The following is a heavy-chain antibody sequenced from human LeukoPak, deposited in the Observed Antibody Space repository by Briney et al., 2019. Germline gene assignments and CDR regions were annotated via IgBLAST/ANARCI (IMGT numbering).Heavy chain of an antibody. CDR2: IKSKNDGGAI. D-gene: IGHD3-3*01. CDR3: TREERESPREPYYDSWKSYYSDTIDKNYGLDV. J-gene: IGHJ3*01. V-gene: IGHV3-15*07. Sequence: SGGSLRLSCETSHFIFTNAWMNWVRQAPGKGLEWVGRIKSKNDGGAIDYAAPVKGRFTISRDDSKNILYLEMRSLKTDDTAVYFCTREERESPREPYYDSWKSYYSDTIDKNYGLDVWGQGTTVIVSS. CDR1: HFIFTNAW.